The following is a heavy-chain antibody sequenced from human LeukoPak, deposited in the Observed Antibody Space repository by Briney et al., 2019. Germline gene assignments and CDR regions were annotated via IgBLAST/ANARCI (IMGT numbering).Heavy chain of an antibody. CDR1: GFTFSSYA. Sequence: GGSLRLSCAVSGFTFSSYAMSCVPEAPGKGLGWVSAISGSGGSTYYADSVKRRFTISRDNTKNKLYLQMNSLRAEDTAVYYCAKPAVYSGSYLGAYWGQGTLVTVSS. CDR2: ISGSGGST. CDR3: AKPAVYSGSYLGAY. J-gene: IGHJ4*02. V-gene: IGHV3-23*01. D-gene: IGHD1-26*01.